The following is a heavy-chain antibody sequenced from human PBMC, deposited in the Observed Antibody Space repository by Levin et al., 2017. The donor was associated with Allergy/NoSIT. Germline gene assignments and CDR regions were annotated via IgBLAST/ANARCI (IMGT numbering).Heavy chain of an antibody. CDR2: IYHSGST. Sequence: SQTLSLTCAVSGYSITSSNWWGWIRQPPGKGLEWIGYIYHSGSTWHNPSLKSRVTMSVDRSKNQFSLELTSVTAVDTAVYYCAKWKYGSGYYYFDSWGQGTLVTVSS. CDR1: GYSITSSNW. CDR3: AKWKYGSGYYYFDS. J-gene: IGHJ4*02. D-gene: IGHD3-22*01. V-gene: IGHV4-28*01.